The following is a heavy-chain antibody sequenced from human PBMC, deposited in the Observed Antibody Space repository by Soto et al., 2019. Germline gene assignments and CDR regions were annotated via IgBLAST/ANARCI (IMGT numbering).Heavy chain of an antibody. CDR3: AKDDGEYQLLTHDY. Sequence: GGSLRLSCAASGFTFSSYGMHWVRQAPGKGLEWVAVISYDGSNKYYADSVKGRFTISRDNSKNTLYLQMNSLRTEDTAVYYCAKDDGEYQLLTHDYWGQGTLVTVSS. D-gene: IGHD2-2*01. V-gene: IGHV3-30*18. CDR1: GFTFSSYG. CDR2: ISYDGSNK. J-gene: IGHJ4*02.